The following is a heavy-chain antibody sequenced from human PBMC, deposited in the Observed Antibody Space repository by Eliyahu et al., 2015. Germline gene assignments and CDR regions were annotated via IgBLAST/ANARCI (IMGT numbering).Heavy chain of an antibody. J-gene: IGHJ4*02. D-gene: IGHD3/OR15-3a*01. Sequence: EVQLVESGGXLVRPGGSXXLSCAGSGFSFSSDWMTWVRQXPGKGLEWVGMINPDGSITSYADSVKGRFTFSRDNAKTSLYLQMNSLRVEDTAVYYCARDLGWGSLDYWGQGTLVTVSS. CDR3: ARDLGWGSLDY. CDR2: INPDGSIT. CDR1: GFSFSSDW. V-gene: IGHV3-7*03.